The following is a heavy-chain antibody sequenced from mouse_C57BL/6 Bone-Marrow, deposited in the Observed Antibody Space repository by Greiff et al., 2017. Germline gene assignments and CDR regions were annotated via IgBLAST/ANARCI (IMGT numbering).Heavy chain of an antibody. CDR1: GYTFTSYW. CDR2: IYPTSGRT. CDR3: AGSGPMGRSFDY. V-gene: IGHV1-55*01. D-gene: IGHD4-1*01. Sequence: QVQLQQPGAELVKPGASVTMSCKASGYTFTSYWITWVKQRPGQGLEWIGDIYPTSGRTNYNEKFKSKAILTVDTSSNTAYMRLSSLTSEDSAVFYCAGSGPMGRSFDYWGQGTTLTVSS. J-gene: IGHJ2*01.